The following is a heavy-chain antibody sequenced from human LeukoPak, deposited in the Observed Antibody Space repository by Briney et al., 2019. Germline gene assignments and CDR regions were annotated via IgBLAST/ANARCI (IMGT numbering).Heavy chain of an antibody. CDR1: GGPINSDY. D-gene: IGHD5-18*01. Sequence: PSETLSLTCTVSGGPINSDYWNWLRQPPGQGLEWIGYIYSSGSTNYNPSLNSRVSISLDTSKNQLSLKLGSVTAADTAVYYCARHGGGYSFNYWGQGTLVTVSS. CDR3: ARHGGGYSFNY. V-gene: IGHV4-59*01. J-gene: IGHJ4*02. CDR2: IYSSGST.